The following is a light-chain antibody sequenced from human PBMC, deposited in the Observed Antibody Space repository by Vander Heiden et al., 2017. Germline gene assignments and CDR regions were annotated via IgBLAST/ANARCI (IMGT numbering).Light chain of an antibody. CDR1: QSVSSN. V-gene: IGKV3-15*01. CDR2: DAS. Sequence: EIVMTQSPATLSVSPGERATLACRASQSVSSNLAWYQPKPGQAPRLLIYDASTRATGIPASFSGSGSGTEFTLTISSLQSEDFAVYYCQQYNNWPGRTFGQGTKVEIK. CDR3: QQYNNWPGRT. J-gene: IGKJ1*01.